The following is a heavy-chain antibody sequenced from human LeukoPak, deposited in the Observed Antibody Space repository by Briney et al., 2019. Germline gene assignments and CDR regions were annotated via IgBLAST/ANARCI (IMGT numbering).Heavy chain of an antibody. J-gene: IGHJ4*02. CDR2: ISAYNGNT. D-gene: IGHD2-2*01. Sequence: ASVKVSCKASGYTFTGYHMHWVRLAPGQGLEWMGWISAYNGNTNYAQKLQGRVTMTTDTSTSTAYMELRSLRSDDTAVYYCAREAGGVPATADYWGQGTLVTVSS. CDR3: AREAGGVPATADY. V-gene: IGHV1-18*04. CDR1: GYTFTGYH.